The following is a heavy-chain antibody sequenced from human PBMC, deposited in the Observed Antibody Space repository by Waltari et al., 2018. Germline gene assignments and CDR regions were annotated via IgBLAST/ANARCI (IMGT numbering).Heavy chain of an antibody. Sequence: QLQESGPGLVKPSQTLSLTCTVSGGSITRGDYYWSWIRQPPGKGLEYIGYIYHSASAYYIPSLRSRVTISEDTATNQFSLKLTSVTDADTAVYYCARAERDAVVQWGQGTRVTVSS. CDR1: GGSITRGDYY. CDR2: IYHSASA. J-gene: IGHJ4*02. V-gene: IGHV4-30-4*08. CDR3: ARAERDAVVQ. D-gene: IGHD6-19*01.